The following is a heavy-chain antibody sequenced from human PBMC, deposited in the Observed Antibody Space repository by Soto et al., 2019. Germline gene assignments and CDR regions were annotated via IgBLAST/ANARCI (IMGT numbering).Heavy chain of an antibody. CDR3: ARESYYYDSSGYYPPSY. D-gene: IGHD3-22*01. V-gene: IGHV3-66*01. Sequence: GGSLRLSCAASGFTVSSNYMSWVRQAPGKGLEWVSVIYSGGSTYYADSVKGRFTISRDNSKNTLYLQMNSLRAEDTAVYYCARESYYYDSSGYYPPSYWGQGTLVTVSS. CDR1: GFTVSSNY. J-gene: IGHJ4*02. CDR2: IYSGGST.